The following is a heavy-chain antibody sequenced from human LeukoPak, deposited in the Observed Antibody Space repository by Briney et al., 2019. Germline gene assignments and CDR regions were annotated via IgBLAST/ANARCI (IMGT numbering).Heavy chain of an antibody. Sequence: ASVKVSCKASGYTFTGYYMHWVRQAPGQGLEWMGWINPNSGGTNYAQKFQGRVTMTRDTSISTDYMELSRLRSDDAAGYYCARGPWGILSYGKDFYYWRKGTLVTVSS. V-gene: IGHV1-2*02. CDR3: ARGPWGILSYGKDFYY. J-gene: IGHJ4*02. CDR1: GYTFTGYY. CDR2: INPNSGGT. D-gene: IGHD3-16*01.